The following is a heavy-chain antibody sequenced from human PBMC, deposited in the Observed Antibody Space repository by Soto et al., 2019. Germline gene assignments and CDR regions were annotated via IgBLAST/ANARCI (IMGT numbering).Heavy chain of an antibody. CDR1: GGSFSGYY. CDR2: INHSGST. Sequence: SETLSLTCAVYGGSFSGYYWSWIRQPPGKGLEWIGEINHSGSTNYNPSLKSRVTISVDTSKNQFSLKLSSVTAADTAVYYCARGVLLWFGELCDWFDPWGQGTLVTVSS. D-gene: IGHD3-10*01. CDR3: ARGVLLWFGELCDWFDP. J-gene: IGHJ5*02. V-gene: IGHV4-34*01.